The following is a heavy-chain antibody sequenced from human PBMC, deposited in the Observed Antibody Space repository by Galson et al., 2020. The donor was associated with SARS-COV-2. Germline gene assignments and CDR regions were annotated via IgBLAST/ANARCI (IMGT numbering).Heavy chain of an antibody. CDR3: AGFWRDSGYDC. D-gene: IGHD5-12*01. Sequence: SEPLSLTFAVHGGSFSGYYWSWIRQPPGKGLDWIGEIIHIGSTNYNPSLKSRVTLSLDTSKNQFSLKLSSVTAADTAVYYCAGFWRDSGYDCWGQGTLVTVSS. J-gene: IGHJ4*02. CDR2: IIHIGST. V-gene: IGHV4-34*12. CDR1: GGSFSGYY.